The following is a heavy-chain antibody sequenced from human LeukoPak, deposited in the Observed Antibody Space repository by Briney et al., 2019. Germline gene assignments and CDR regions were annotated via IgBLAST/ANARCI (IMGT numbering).Heavy chain of an antibody. V-gene: IGHV3-33*06. J-gene: IGHJ4*02. CDR2: IWYDGSNK. D-gene: IGHD5-18*01. Sequence: PGGSLRLSCAASGFTFSSYGMHWVRQAPGKGLEWVAVIWYDGSNKYYADSVKGRFTISRDNSKNTLYLQMNSLRAEDTAVYYCAKDERGYSYGLIDYWGQGTLVTVSS. CDR3: AKDERGYSYGLIDY. CDR1: GFTFSSYG.